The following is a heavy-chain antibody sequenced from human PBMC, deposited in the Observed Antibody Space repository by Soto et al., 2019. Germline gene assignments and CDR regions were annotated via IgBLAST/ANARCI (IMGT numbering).Heavy chain of an antibody. J-gene: IGHJ6*02. Sequence: QVQLQESGPGLVKPSETLSLTCTVSGGSISSYYWSWIRQPPGKGLEWIGYIYYSGGTNYNPSLKIRVTISVDTSKNQFSRKLSSVTAADTAVYYCARGPKVELEMDVWRQVTTVTVS. CDR2: IYYSGGT. V-gene: IGHV4-59*01. CDR3: ARGPKVELEMDV. CDR1: GGSISSYY. D-gene: IGHD1-7*01.